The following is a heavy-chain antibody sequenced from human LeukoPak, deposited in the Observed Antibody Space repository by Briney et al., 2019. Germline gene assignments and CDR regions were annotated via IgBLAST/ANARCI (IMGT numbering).Heavy chain of an antibody. V-gene: IGHV3-30*18. CDR1: GFTFSSYG. CDR2: ISYDGSNK. Sequence: GGSLRLSCAASGFTFSSYGMHWVRQAPGKGLEWVAVISYDGSNKYYADSMKGRFTISRDNSKNTLYLQMNSLRAEDTAVYYCAKDLNDSSGLFDYWGQGTLVTVSS. D-gene: IGHD3-22*01. CDR3: AKDLNDSSGLFDY. J-gene: IGHJ4*02.